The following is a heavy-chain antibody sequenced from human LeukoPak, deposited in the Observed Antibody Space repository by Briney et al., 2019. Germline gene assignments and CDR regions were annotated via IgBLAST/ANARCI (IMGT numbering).Heavy chain of an antibody. D-gene: IGHD6-13*01. CDR3: ACTAAGFGEPFDY. J-gene: IGHJ4*02. Sequence: GGSLRLSCAASGFTVSSNYMSWVRQAPGKGLEWVSVIYSGGSTYYADSVKGRLTISRDNSKNTLYLQMNSLRAEDTAVYYCACTAAGFGEPFDYWGQGTLVTVSS. CDR1: GFTVSSNY. V-gene: IGHV3-53*01. CDR2: IYSGGST.